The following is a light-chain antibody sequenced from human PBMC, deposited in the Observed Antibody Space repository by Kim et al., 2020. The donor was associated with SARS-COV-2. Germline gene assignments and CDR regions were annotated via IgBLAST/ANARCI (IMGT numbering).Light chain of an antibody. J-gene: IGLJ1*01. CDR3: QSYDNTLSGYV. CDR1: SSNIGAGYD. CDR2: GST. Sequence: QSVLTQPPSVFGAPGQRVTISCTGSSSNIGAGYDVHWYQQFPGTAPKLLIYGSTNRPSGVPDRFSGSKSGTSASLAITGLQAEDVADYFCQSYDNTLSGYVFATGTKVTVL. V-gene: IGLV1-40*01.